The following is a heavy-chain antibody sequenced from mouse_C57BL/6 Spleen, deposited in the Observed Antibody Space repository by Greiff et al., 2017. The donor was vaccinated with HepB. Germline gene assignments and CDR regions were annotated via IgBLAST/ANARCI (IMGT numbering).Heavy chain of an antibody. Sequence: EVKLMESGGGLVQPGGSLSLSCAASGFTFTDYYMSWVRQPPGKALEWLGFIRNKANGYITEYSASVKGRFTISRDNSQSILYLQMNALRAEDSATYYCARSPHYYGSSYWYFDVWGTGTTVTVSS. V-gene: IGHV7-3*01. CDR2: IRNKANGYIT. CDR3: ARSPHYYGSSYWYFDV. CDR1: GFTFTDYY. D-gene: IGHD1-1*01. J-gene: IGHJ1*03.